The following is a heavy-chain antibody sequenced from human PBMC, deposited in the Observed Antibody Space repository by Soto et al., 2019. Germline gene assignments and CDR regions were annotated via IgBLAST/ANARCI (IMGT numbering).Heavy chain of an antibody. J-gene: IGHJ6*01. CDR2: ISSSGSII. Sequence: PGGSLRLCCAASGFTARDYYMSWFRQDPGKMLEWVSDISSSGSIIYYADSVKGRFTISRDNAKNSLYLQMNSLRAEDTAVYYCARVNGYYYYGMDVWGQGPTVTVSS. D-gene: IGHD3-22*01. CDR3: ARVNGYYYYGMDV. V-gene: IGHV3-11*01. CDR1: GFTARDYY.